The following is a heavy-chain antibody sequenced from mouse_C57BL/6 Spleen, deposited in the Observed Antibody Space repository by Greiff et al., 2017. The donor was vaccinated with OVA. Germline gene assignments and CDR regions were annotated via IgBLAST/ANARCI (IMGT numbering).Heavy chain of an antibody. CDR1: GFTFSNYW. CDR3: TATVAFYWYFDV. V-gene: IGHV6-3*01. CDR2: IRLKSDNYAT. Sequence: EVKLEESGGGLVQPGGSMKLSCVASGFTFSNYWMNWVRQSPEKGLEWVAQIRLKSDNYATHYAESVKGRFTISRDDSKSSVYLQMNNLRAEDTGIYYCTATVAFYWYFDVWGTGTTVTVSS. D-gene: IGHD1-1*01. J-gene: IGHJ1*03.